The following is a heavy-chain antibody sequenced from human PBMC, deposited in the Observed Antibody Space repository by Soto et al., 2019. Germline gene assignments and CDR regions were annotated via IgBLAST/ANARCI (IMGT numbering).Heavy chain of an antibody. Sequence: SETLSLTCAVSGGSISGSYYYWAWLRQSPGKGPEWIGSVFYTGFTSYNPSLESRVSVSVDTSKSQFSLKLSAVTAADTAVYYCATSQKGYNWNYFDHWGHGALVTVSS. J-gene: IGHJ4*01. CDR3: ATSQKGYNWNYFDH. V-gene: IGHV4-39*01. D-gene: IGHD1-20*01. CDR2: VFYTGFT. CDR1: GGSISGSYYY.